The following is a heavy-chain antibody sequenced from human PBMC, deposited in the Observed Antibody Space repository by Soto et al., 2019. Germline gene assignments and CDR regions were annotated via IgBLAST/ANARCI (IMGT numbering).Heavy chain of an antibody. CDR1: GFTFSNYW. Sequence: PGGSLRLSCAASGFTFSNYWMSWVRQAPGKGLERVASIKQHGSEKYYVDSVKGRCTISRDDAKNSLYLQMTSLGAEDTAVYYCARDNSGIFGVDYWGQGTLVTVSS. D-gene: IGHD3-3*01. CDR3: ARDNSGIFGVDY. CDR2: IKQHGSEK. V-gene: IGHV3-7*03. J-gene: IGHJ4*02.